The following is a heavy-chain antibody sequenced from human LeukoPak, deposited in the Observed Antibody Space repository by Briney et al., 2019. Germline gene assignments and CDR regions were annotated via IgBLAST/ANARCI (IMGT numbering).Heavy chain of an antibody. CDR3: ARAHYMDV. Sequence: GGSLGLSCSASGINLSKYRMPWVRQAPGEGLVSVSRIKSDGSSTSYADSVKGRFTISRDNAKNTLYLQMNSLRAEDTAVYYCARAHYMDVWGKGTTVTVSS. J-gene: IGHJ6*03. CDR1: GINLSKYR. V-gene: IGHV3-74*01. CDR2: IKSDGSST.